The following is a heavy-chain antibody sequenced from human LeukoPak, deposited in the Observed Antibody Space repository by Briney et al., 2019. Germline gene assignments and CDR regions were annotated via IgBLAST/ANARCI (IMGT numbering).Heavy chain of an antibody. CDR1: GYTFTSYG. D-gene: IGHD2-2*01. Sequence: ASVKVSCKASGYTFTSYGISWVRQAPGQGLEWMGWTSAYNGNTNYAQKLQGRVTMTTDTSTSTAYMELRSLRSDDTAVYYCARGRKYQLLSSWDYYGMDVWGQGTTVTVSS. CDR2: TSAYNGNT. J-gene: IGHJ6*02. CDR3: ARGRKYQLLSSWDYYGMDV. V-gene: IGHV1-18*01.